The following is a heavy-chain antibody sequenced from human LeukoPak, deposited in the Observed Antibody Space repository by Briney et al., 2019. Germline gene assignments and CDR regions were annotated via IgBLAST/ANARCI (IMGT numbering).Heavy chain of an antibody. CDR3: ASRKLGNDY. D-gene: IGHD7-27*01. CDR2: IYYTGT. CDR1: GGSMNSYY. V-gene: IGHV4-59*01. J-gene: IGHJ4*02. Sequence: PSETLSLTCTVSGGSMNSYYWSWIRQSPGKGLEWIGYIYYTGTSYNPSLKSRVTISADTSKNQFSLNLSSVTAADTAVYYCASRKLGNDYWGQGTLVTVSS.